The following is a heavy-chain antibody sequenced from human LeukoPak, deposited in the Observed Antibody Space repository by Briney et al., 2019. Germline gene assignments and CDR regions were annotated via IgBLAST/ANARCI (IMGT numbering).Heavy chain of an antibody. D-gene: IGHD3-10*01. V-gene: IGHV4-31*03. CDR1: GASISTGGFY. Sequence: TLSLTCTVSGASISTGGFYWTWIRQPPGEGLEWLGYIYYTGSVDYNASLKSRLTISLDTSKNRFSLKLHSVTAADTAVYYCARDHSYYFGSQTSTLDVWGQGTAVTVSS. CDR3: ARDHSYYFGSQTSTLDV. CDR2: IYYTGSV. J-gene: IGHJ6*02.